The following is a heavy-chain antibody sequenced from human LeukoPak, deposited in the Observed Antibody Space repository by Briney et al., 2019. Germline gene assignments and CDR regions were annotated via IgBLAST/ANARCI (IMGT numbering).Heavy chain of an antibody. D-gene: IGHD5-12*01. J-gene: IGHJ4*02. CDR2: ISWNSGSI. Sequence: GGSPRLSCAASGFTFGDYAMHWVRQAPGKGLEWVSGISWNSGSIAYADSVKGRFTISRDNAKNSLYLQMNSLRAEDTALYYCAKDFGRSAYDRPFDYWGQGTLVTVSS. V-gene: IGHV3-9*01. CDR1: GFTFGDYA. CDR3: AKDFGRSAYDRPFDY.